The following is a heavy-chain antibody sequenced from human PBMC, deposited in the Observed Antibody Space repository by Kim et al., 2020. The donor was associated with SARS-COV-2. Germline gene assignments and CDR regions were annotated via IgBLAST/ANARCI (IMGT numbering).Heavy chain of an antibody. CDR1: GFTFSSYA. D-gene: IGHD6-13*01. V-gene: IGHV3-23*01. J-gene: IGHJ1*01. Sequence: GGSLRLSCAASGFTFSSYAMSWVRQAPGKGLEWVSAISGSGGSTYYADSVKGRFTISRDNSKNTLYLQMNSLRADDTAVYYCAKDVRSSSWYWYFQHWGQGTLVTVSS. CDR2: ISGSGGST. CDR3: AKDVRSSSWYWYFQH.